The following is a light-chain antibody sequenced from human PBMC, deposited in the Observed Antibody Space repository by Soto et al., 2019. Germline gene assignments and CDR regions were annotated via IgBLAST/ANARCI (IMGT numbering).Light chain of an antibody. CDR3: SSYTGSSNLV. CDR1: SSDVGGYNY. J-gene: IGLJ2*01. Sequence: QSALTQPASVSGSPGQSITISCTGTSSDVGGYNYVSWYQQHPGKAPKLMIYDVSNRPSGVSNRFSGSKSGNTASLTISGLQDEDEADYSCSSYTGSSNLVFGGGTKLTVL. CDR2: DVS. V-gene: IGLV2-14*01.